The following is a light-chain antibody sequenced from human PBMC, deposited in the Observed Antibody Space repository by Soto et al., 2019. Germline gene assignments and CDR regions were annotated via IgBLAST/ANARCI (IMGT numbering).Light chain of an antibody. J-gene: IGLJ1*01. CDR2: DVS. Sequence: QSALTQPASVSVSPGQSITISCTGTSTDIGRYNYVSWYQQHPGKAPKLMIYDVSNRPSGVSNRFSGSKSGNTASLTISGLQAEDEADYYCSSYTSSSTYVFGTGAKVTVL. CDR3: SSYTSSSTYV. CDR1: STDIGRYNY. V-gene: IGLV2-14*01.